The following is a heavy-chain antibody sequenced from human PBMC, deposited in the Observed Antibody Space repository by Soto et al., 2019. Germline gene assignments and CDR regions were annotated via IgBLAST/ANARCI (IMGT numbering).Heavy chain of an antibody. CDR2: IIPIFGTA. D-gene: IGHD3-9*01. CDR3: ARGYYDILTGYYYYYGMDV. J-gene: IGHJ6*02. V-gene: IGHV1-69*13. Sequence: ASVKVSCKASGGTFSSYAISWVRQAPGQGLEWMGGIIPIFGTANYAQKFQGRVTITADESTSTAYMELSSLRSEDTAVYYCARGYYDILTGYYYYYGMDVWGQGTTVTVSS. CDR1: GGTFSSYA.